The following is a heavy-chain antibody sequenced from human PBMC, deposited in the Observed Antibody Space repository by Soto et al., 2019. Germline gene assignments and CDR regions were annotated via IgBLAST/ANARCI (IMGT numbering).Heavy chain of an antibody. CDR2: INPSDSYP. J-gene: IGHJ4*02. V-gene: IGHV5-10-1*03. D-gene: IGHD6-19*01. CDR1: GYSFTSYW. Sequence: VQLVQSGAEVKQPGESLRISCKASGYSFTSYWISWVRQMPGKGLEWMGKINPSDSYPNYSPSFQGHVTISADKSITTAYLQWTTLKASDTAMYYCARHGGGYSSGWYDYWGQRTLVTVSS. CDR3: ARHGGGYSSGWYDY.